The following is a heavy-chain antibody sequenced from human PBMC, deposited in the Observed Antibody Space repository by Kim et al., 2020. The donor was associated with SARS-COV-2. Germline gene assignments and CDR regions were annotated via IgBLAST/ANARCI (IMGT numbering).Heavy chain of an antibody. V-gene: IGHV3-23*01. CDR2: ISGSGAGT. Sequence: GGSLRLSCAASGFTFSSYAMSWVRQAPGKGLEWVSAISGSGAGTYYADSLKGRFTISRDNSKNTLYLQMNSLRAEDTAVYYCAGESCSGGTCYDWGQGTLVTVSS. J-gene: IGHJ4*02. CDR3: AGESCSGGTCYD. D-gene: IGHD2-15*01. CDR1: GFTFSSYA.